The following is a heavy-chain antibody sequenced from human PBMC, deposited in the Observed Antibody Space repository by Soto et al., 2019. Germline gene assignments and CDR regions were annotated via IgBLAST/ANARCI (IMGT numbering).Heavy chain of an antibody. CDR2: IYYSGST. CDR1: GGSISSGDYY. Sequence: SETLCLTCTVSGGSISSGDYYWSWIRQPPGKGLEWIGYIYYSGSTNYNPSLKSRVTISVDTSKNQFSLKLSSVTAADTAVYYCARDMRSGCGSTSCYVRDYYYYGMDVWGQGTTVTVSS. CDR3: ARDMRSGCGSTSCYVRDYYYYGMDV. J-gene: IGHJ6*02. D-gene: IGHD2-2*01. V-gene: IGHV4-61*08.